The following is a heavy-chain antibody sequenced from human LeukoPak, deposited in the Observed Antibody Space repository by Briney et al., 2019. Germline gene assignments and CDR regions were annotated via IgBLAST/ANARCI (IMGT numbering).Heavy chain of an antibody. J-gene: IGHJ4*02. CDR1: GFAFDEYA. CDR2: ISRNSINI. D-gene: IGHD3-16*01. CDR3: ADSVFGGPSS. V-gene: IGHV3-9*01. Sequence: SLRLSCAASGFAFDEYAMHWVRQAPGKGLEWVSGISRNSINIGYADSVKGRFTISRDNAKTSLYLQMNSLRTEDTALYYGADSVFGGPSSWGQGALVIVSS.